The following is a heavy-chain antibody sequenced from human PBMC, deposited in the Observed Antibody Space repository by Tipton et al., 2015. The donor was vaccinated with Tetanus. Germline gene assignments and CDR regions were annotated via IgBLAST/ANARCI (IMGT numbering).Heavy chain of an antibody. CDR3: AREISSGYFDY. D-gene: IGHD3-22*01. J-gene: IGHJ4*02. CDR2: ISYDGSNK. Sequence: SLRLSCAASGFTFSSYAMHWVRQAPGKGLEWVAVISYDGSNKYYADSVKGRFTISRDNSKNTLYLQMNSLRAEDTAVYYCAREISSGYFDYWGQGTLVTVSS. V-gene: IGHV3-30-3*01. CDR1: GFTFSSYA.